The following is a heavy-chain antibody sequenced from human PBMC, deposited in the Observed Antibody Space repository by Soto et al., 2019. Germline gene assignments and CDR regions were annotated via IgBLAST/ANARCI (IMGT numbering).Heavy chain of an antibody. J-gene: IGHJ4*02. CDR2: ISGSGGYT. Sequence: GGSLRLSCVASGFAFGTYAMTWVRQAPGKGLEWVSAISGSGGYTYYADSVKGRFTISRDNSKSTVYLQMSSLRVEDTAIYYGAKDSVTGPGAYGGAYYSSSGNWGQGTLVTVSS. CDR1: GFAFGTYA. CDR3: AKDSVTGPGAYGGAYYSSSGN. D-gene: IGHD1-26*01. V-gene: IGHV3-23*01.